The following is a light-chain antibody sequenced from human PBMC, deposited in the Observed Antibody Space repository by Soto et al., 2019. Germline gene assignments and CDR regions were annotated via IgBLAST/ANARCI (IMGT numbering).Light chain of an antibody. CDR2: GAS. CDR1: QSVSSN. J-gene: IGKJ1*01. Sequence: EIVMTQSPATLSVSPGQRATLSCMASQSVSSNLAWYQQKPGQAPRLLIYGASTRATGIPARFSGSGSGTEFTLTTSGLQSEDFAVYYCQQYNSWPTFGQGTKVDIK. CDR3: QQYNSWPT. V-gene: IGKV3-15*01.